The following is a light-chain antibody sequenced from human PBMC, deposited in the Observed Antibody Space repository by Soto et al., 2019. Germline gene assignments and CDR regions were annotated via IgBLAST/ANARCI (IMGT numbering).Light chain of an antibody. V-gene: IGKV3-20*01. CDR3: QQYNNWPPT. J-gene: IGKJ5*01. Sequence: EIVLTQSPGTLSLSPGERATLSCRASQSVSSTYLAWYQQRPGQAPRLIIYGASSRATGIPDRFSGSGSGTEFTLTISSLQSEDFVVYYCQQYNNWPPTFGQGTRLEIK. CDR2: GAS. CDR1: QSVSSTY.